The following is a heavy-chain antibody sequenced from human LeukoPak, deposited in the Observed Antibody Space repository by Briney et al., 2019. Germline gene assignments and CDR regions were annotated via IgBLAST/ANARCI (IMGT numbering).Heavy chain of an antibody. Sequence: SETLSLTCTVSGGSISSYYWSWIRQPPGKGLEWIGYIYYSGSTNYNPSLKSRVTISVDTSKNQFSLKLSSVTAADTAVYYCARGYYDSSGYYFPTDYWGQGTLVTVSS. D-gene: IGHD3-22*01. J-gene: IGHJ4*02. CDR1: GGSISSYY. CDR3: ARGYYDSSGYYFPTDY. V-gene: IGHV4-59*01. CDR2: IYYSGST.